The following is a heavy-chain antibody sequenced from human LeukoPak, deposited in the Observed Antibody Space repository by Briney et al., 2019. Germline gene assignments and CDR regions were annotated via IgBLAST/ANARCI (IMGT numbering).Heavy chain of an antibody. CDR3: AKDMVTYPKVDY. CDR2: ISGSGGST. J-gene: IGHJ4*02. D-gene: IGHD4-23*01. Sequence: PGGSLRLSCAASGFTFSSYAMSWVRQAPGKGLEWGSGISGSGGSTYYADSVKGRFTISRDNSKNALYLQMNSLRAEDTAVYSCAKDMVTYPKVDYWGQGTLVTVSS. V-gene: IGHV3-23*01. CDR1: GFTFSSYA.